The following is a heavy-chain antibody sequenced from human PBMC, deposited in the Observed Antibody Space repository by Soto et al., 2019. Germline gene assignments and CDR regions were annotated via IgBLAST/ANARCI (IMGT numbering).Heavy chain of an antibody. CDR2: IYYSGGT. CDR3: ARHSNGGWPPFDY. Sequence: SETLSLTCTVSGGSISSYYWSWIRQPPGKGLEWIGYIYYSGGTNYNPSLKSRVTISVDTSKNQFSLKLSSVTAADTAVYYCARHSNGGWPPFDYWGQGTLVTVSS. CDR1: GGSISSYY. J-gene: IGHJ4*02. V-gene: IGHV4-59*08. D-gene: IGHD6-19*01.